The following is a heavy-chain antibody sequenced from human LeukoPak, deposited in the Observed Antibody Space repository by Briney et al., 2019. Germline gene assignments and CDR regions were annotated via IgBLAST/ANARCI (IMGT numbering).Heavy chain of an antibody. J-gene: IGHJ6*03. CDR1: GGSFSGYY. V-gene: IGHV4-34*01. Sequence: SETLSLTCAVYGGSFSGYYWSWIRQPPGKGLEWIGEINHSGSTNYNPSLKSRVTISVDTSKNQFSLKLSSVTAADTAVYYCARDLDYYYYMDVWGKGTTVTVSS. CDR2: INHSGST. CDR3: ARDLDYYYYMDV.